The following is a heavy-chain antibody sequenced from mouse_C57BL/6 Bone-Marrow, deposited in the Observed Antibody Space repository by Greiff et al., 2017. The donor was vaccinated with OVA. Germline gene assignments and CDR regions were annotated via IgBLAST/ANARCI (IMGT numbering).Heavy chain of an antibody. V-gene: IGHV7-3*01. D-gene: IGHD4-1*01. CDR2: IRNKANGYTT. CDR3: ARYEGGTHFVY. CDR1: GFTFTDYY. Sequence: EVKLMESGGGLVQPGGSLSLSCAASGFTFTDYYMSWVRQPPGKALEWLGFIRNKANGYTTEYSASVKGRFTISRDNSQSILYLQMNALRAEDSATYYCARYEGGTHFVYWGQGTTLTVSS. J-gene: IGHJ2*01.